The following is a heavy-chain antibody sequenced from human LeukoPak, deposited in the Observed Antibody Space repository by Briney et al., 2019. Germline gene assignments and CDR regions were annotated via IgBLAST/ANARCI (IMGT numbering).Heavy chain of an antibody. CDR2: ISAYNGNT. D-gene: IGHD1-26*01. CDR3: ASDRPPTSMYSGSYYRDY. V-gene: IGHV1-18*01. CDR1: GYTFTSYG. Sequence: ASVKVSCKASGYTFTSYGISWVRQAPGQGLEWMGWISAYNGNTNYAQKLQGRVTMTTDTSTSTAYMELRSLRSDDTAVYYCASDRPPTSMYSGSYYRDYWGQGTLVTVSS. J-gene: IGHJ4*02.